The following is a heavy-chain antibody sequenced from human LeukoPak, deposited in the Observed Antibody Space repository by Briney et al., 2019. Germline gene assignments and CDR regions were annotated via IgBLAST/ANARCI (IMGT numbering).Heavy chain of an antibody. CDR1: GGSVNNYY. CDR2: VYHSGST. CDR3: AREDSGTSGYVFDP. J-gene: IGHJ5*02. V-gene: IGHV4-59*02. Sequence: SETLSLTCIVSGGSVNNYYWSWIRQPPGKGLEWIGNVYHSGSTSYNPSLESRVTISRDTSKNQFSLRLTSVTAADTAVYYCAREDSGTSGYVFDPWGQGTLVTVSS. D-gene: IGHD3-22*01.